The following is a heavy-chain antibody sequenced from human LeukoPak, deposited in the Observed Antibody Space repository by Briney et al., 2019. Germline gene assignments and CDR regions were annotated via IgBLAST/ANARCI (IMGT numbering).Heavy chain of an antibody. CDR2: IYHSGST. CDR3: ARALVFGGRAYYYYYMDV. CDR1: GYSISSGYY. Sequence: PSETLSLTCTVSGYSISSGYYWGWIRQPPGKGLEWIGSIYHSGSTNYNPSLKSRVTISVDTSKNQFSLKLSSVTAADTAVYYCARALVFGGRAYYYYYMDVWGTGTTVTISS. V-gene: IGHV4-38-2*02. J-gene: IGHJ6*03. D-gene: IGHD2-15*01.